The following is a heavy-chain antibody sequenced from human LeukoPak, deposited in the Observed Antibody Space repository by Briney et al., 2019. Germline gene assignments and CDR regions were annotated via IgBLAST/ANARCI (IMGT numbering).Heavy chain of an antibody. CDR1: GFTFSDYY. J-gene: IGHJ4*02. V-gene: IGHV3-11*06. Sequence: GGSLRLSCAASGFTFSDYYMSRIRQAPGKGLEWVSYISSSSYTNYADSVKGRFTISRDNAKNSLYLQMNSLRAEDTAVYYCARVITMVRGVIINGYYFDYWGQGTLVTVSS. D-gene: IGHD3-10*01. CDR2: ISSSSYT. CDR3: ARVITMVRGVIINGYYFDY.